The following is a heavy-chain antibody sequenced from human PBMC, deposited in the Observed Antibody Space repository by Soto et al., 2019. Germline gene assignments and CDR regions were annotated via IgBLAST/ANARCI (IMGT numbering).Heavy chain of an antibody. V-gene: IGHV3-33*01. D-gene: IGHD3-22*01. Sequence: GGSLRLSCAASGFTFSSYGMHWVRQAPGKGLEWVAVIWYDGSNKYYADSVKGRFTISRDNSKNTLYLQMNSLRAEDTAEYYCARDRTYYYDSSGYYPNWFDPWGQGTLVTVSS. CDR1: GFTFSSYG. J-gene: IGHJ5*02. CDR2: IWYDGSNK. CDR3: ARDRTYYYDSSGYYPNWFDP.